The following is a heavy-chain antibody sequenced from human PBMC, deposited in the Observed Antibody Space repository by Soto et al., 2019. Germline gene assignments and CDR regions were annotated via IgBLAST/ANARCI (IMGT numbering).Heavy chain of an antibody. CDR3: ARLPGGTAPRPDY. J-gene: IGHJ4*02. D-gene: IGHD6-6*01. CDR2: INPNSGGT. V-gene: IGHV1-2*02. CDR1: GYTFTGYY. Sequence: GASVKVSCKASGYTFTGYYMHWVRQAPGQGLEWMGWINPNSGGTNYAQKFQGRFTISSDRSKNTLYLQMDSLRADDTAVYYCARLPGGTAPRPDYWGQGTMVTVS.